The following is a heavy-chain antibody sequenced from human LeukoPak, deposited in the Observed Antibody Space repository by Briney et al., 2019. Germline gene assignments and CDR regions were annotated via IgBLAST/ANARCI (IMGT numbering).Heavy chain of an antibody. CDR3: AKVSSGWSLDY. CDR2: LSGSDRTT. Sequence: GGSLRLSCATSGFTFSSYAMSWLRQGPGKGLEWVSSLSGSDRTTYYADSAKGRFTISRDNSKNTLYLQMSSLRGEDTAVYYCAKVSSGWSLDYWGQGTLVTVSS. D-gene: IGHD6-19*01. CDR1: GFTFSSYA. V-gene: IGHV3-23*01. J-gene: IGHJ4*02.